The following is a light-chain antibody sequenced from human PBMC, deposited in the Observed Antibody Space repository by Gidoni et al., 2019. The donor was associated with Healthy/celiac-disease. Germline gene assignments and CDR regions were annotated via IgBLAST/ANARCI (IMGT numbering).Light chain of an antibody. V-gene: IGLV1-44*01. CDR3: AAWDDSLNGLV. J-gene: IGLJ3*02. Sequence: QSVLPQPPSASGTPGQRVTISCSGSSSNIGSNTVNWYQQLPGTAPKLLIYSNNQRPSGVPDRFSGSKSGTSASLAISGLQSEDEADYYCAAWDDSLNGLVFGGGTKLTGL. CDR1: SSNIGSNT. CDR2: SNN.